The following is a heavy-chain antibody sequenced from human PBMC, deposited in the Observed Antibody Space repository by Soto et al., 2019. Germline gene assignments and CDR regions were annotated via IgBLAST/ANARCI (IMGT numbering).Heavy chain of an antibody. CDR1: GFTFSSYA. CDR2: ISGSGGST. CDR3: ATPLQTYYYDSSGYRGFDY. V-gene: IGHV3-23*01. J-gene: IGHJ4*02. D-gene: IGHD3-22*01. Sequence: GGSLRLSCAASGFTFSSYAMSWVRQAPGKGLEWVSAISGSGGSTYYADSVKGRFTISRDNSKNTLYLQMNSLRAEDTAVYYCATPLQTYYYDSSGYRGFDYWGQGTLVTVSS.